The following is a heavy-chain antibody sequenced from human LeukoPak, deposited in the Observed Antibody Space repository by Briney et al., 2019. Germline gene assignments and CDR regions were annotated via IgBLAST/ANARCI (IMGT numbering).Heavy chain of an antibody. CDR1: GYTFTSYG. J-gene: IGHJ5*02. CDR3: ARDFYGDYIRGP. D-gene: IGHD4-17*01. V-gene: IGHV1-18*01. CDR2: ISAYNGNT. Sequence: ASVRVSCKASGYTFTSYGISWVRQAPGQGLEWMGWISAYNGNTNYAQKLQGRVTMTTDTSTSTAYMELRSLRSDDTAVYYCARDFYGDYIRGPWGQGTLVTVSS.